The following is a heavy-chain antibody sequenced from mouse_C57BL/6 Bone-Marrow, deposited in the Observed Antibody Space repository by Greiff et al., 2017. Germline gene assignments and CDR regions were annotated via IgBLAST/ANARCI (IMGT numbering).Heavy chain of an antibody. J-gene: IGHJ1*03. CDR3: TSSYYSNYWYFDV. CDR1: GFTFSDAW. D-gene: IGHD2-5*01. CDR2: IRNKANNHAT. V-gene: IGHV6-6*01. Sequence: EVQLVESGGGLVQPGGSMKLSCAASGFTFSDAWMDWVRQSPDKGLEWVAEIRNKANNHATYYAESVKGRFTISRDDSKSSVYLQMNSLRAEDTGIYYCTSSYYSNYWYFDVWGTGTTVTVSS.